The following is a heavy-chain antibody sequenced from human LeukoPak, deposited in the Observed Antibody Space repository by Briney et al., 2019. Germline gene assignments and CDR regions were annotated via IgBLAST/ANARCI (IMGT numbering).Heavy chain of an antibody. J-gene: IGHJ4*02. CDR1: GFTFSSYG. Sequence: PGRSLRLSCAASGFTFSSYGMHWVRQAPGKGLEWVAVIRYDGSNKYYADSVKGRFTISRDNSKNTLYLQMNSLRAEDTAVYYCASTLEDYWGQGTLVTVSS. CDR3: ASTLEDY. CDR2: IRYDGSNK. V-gene: IGHV3-33*01.